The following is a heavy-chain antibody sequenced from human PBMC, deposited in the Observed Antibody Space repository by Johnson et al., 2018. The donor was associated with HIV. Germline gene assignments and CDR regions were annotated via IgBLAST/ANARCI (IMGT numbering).Heavy chain of an antibody. CDR1: GFTFSGSA. Sequence: VQLVESGGGVVQPGGSLKLSCAASGFTFSGSAMHWVRQAAGKGLEWVGRIRTKTNSYATTYTASVNGRFTISRDDSENTAYLQMNSLTIEDTAVYYCVKDQWEGLKVGLDAFGTWGQGTMVTVSS. J-gene: IGHJ3*02. D-gene: IGHD1-26*01. CDR2: IRTKTNSYAT. CDR3: VKDQWEGLKVGLDAFGT. V-gene: IGHV3-73*01.